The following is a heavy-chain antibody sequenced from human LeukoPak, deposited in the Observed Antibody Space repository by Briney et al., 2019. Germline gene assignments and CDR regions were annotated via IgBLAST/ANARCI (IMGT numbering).Heavy chain of an antibody. V-gene: IGHV3-23*01. Sequence: GGSLRLSCAASGFTFSSYAMSWVRQAPGKGLEWDSAISGSGGSTYYADSVKGRFTISRDNSKNTLYLQMNSLRAEDTAVYYCAKQDYSNYGLYYYYMDVWGKGTTVTVSS. J-gene: IGHJ6*03. CDR3: AKQDYSNYGLYYYYMDV. D-gene: IGHD4-11*01. CDR1: GFTFSSYA. CDR2: ISGSGGST.